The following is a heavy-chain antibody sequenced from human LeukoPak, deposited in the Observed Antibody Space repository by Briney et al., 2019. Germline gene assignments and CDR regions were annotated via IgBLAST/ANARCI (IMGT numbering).Heavy chain of an antibody. V-gene: IGHV3-23*01. D-gene: IGHD5-12*01. CDR1: GFTFDDYA. CDR3: ATDRGLVATTKDYGMDV. Sequence: GGSQRLSCAASGFTFDDYAMHWVRQAPGKGPEWVSAISGSGGSTYYADSVKGRFTISRDNSKNTLYLQMNSLRAEDTAVYYCATDRGLVATTKDYGMDVWGQGTTVTVSS. CDR2: ISGSGGST. J-gene: IGHJ6*02.